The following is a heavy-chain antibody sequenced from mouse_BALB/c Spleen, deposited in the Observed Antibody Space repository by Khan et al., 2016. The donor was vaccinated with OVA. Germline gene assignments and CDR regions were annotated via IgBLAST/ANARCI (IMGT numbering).Heavy chain of an antibody. CDR2: ISTGGDYT. J-gene: IGHJ3*01. D-gene: IGHD4-1*01. CDR3: ASHLTGSFAY. CDR1: GFTFSSYS. Sequence: EVELVESGGDLVKPGGSLKLSCAASGFTFSSYSMSWVRQTPDKRLEWVATISTGGDYTYYPDNVKGRIIISRDDAKNTLYLQMSSLKSEDTAMYYCASHLTGSFAYWGQGTLVTVSA. V-gene: IGHV5-6*01.